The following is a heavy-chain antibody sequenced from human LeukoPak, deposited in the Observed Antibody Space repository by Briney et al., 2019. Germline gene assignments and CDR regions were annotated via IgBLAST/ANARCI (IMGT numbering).Heavy chain of an antibody. CDR3: ARDPWRRYFDWFTQIDY. V-gene: IGHV1-2*02. CDR1: GYTFTGYY. D-gene: IGHD3-9*01. J-gene: IGHJ4*02. CDR2: INPNSGGT. Sequence: ASVKVSCKASGYTFTGYYMHWVRQAPGQGLEWMGWINPNSGGTNYAQKFQGRVTMTRDTSTSTAYMELSRLRSDDTAVYYCARDPWRRYFDWFTQIDYWGQGTLVTVSS.